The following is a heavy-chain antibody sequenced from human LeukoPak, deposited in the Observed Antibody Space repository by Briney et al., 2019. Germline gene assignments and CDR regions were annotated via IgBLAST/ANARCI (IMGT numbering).Heavy chain of an antibody. CDR3: ARYFYGSVDY. J-gene: IGHJ4*02. V-gene: IGHV3-48*02. D-gene: IGHD3-10*01. CDR2: ITSDSTII. Sequence: TGGSLRLSCAGSGFTFSSYTMNWVRQAPGKGLEWISYITSDSTIITHADSVRGRFTISRDNAMNSLYLQTNSLRDEDTALYYCARYFYGSVDYWGQGTLVTVSS. CDR1: GFTFSSYT.